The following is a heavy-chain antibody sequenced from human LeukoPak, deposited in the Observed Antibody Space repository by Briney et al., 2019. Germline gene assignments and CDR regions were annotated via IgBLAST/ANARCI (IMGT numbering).Heavy chain of an antibody. Sequence: GGSLRLSCAASGFTFSNNAMSWVRQAPGKGLEWVSVIYSGGSTYYADSVEGRFTISRHNSKNTLYLQMNSLRAEDTAVYYCARDSGVAVAADWGQGTLVTVSS. CDR1: GFTFSNNA. J-gene: IGHJ4*02. CDR3: ARDSGVAVAAD. D-gene: IGHD6-19*01. V-gene: IGHV3-53*04. CDR2: IYSGGST.